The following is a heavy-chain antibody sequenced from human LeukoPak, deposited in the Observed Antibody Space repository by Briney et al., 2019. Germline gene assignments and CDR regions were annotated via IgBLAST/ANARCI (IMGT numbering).Heavy chain of an antibody. J-gene: IGHJ6*02. V-gene: IGHV5-51*01. Sequence: GESLKISCKGSGYSFTSYWIGWVRQMPGKGLEWMGIIYPGDSDTRYSPSFQGQVTISADKSISTAYLQWSSLKASDTAMYYCARQNDILTGYSPYNYYGMDVWGQGTTVTVSS. CDR3: ARQNDILTGYSPYNYYGMDV. CDR1: GYSFTSYW. D-gene: IGHD3-9*01. CDR2: IYPGDSDT.